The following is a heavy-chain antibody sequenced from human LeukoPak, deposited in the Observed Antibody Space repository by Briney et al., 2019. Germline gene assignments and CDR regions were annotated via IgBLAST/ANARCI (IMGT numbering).Heavy chain of an antibody. V-gene: IGHV3-23*01. CDR1: GFTFSSYA. J-gene: IGHJ4*02. D-gene: IGHD3-3*01. Sequence: PGGSLRLSCAASGFTFSSYAMSWVRQAPGKGLEWVSVISGSGRSTYYADSVKGRFIISRDKSKNTLYLQMNSLRAEDTAIYYCAKTLGYDFWSAYYFDNWGQGTLVTVSS. CDR2: ISGSGRST. CDR3: AKTLGYDFWSAYYFDN.